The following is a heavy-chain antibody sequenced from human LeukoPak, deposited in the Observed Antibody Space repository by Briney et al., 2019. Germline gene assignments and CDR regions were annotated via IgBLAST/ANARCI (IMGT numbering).Heavy chain of an antibody. V-gene: IGHV3-64*01. J-gene: IGHJ4*02. CDR2: ITSDGVST. D-gene: IGHD5-18*01. CDR1: GFTFSDSP. Sequence: GGSLRLSCTASGFTFSDSPMHWVRQAPGKGLECVSAITSDGVSTFYTNSVKGRFTISRDNSKNTLYLQMNSLRAEDTAVYYCAKFFSYGYIFDYWGQGTLVTVSS. CDR3: AKFFSYGYIFDY.